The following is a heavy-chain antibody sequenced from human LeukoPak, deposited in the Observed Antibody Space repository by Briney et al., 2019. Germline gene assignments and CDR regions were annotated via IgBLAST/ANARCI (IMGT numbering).Heavy chain of an antibody. J-gene: IGHJ3*02. D-gene: IGHD2-21*02. CDR1: GFTFSSYS. Sequence: GGSLRLSCAASGFTFSSYSMNWVRQAPGKGLEWVSYISSSSSTIYYADSVKGRFTISRDNAKNSLYLQMNSLRAEDTAVYYCARDKGAYCGGDCYSPDAFDIWGQGTMVTVSS. CDR2: ISSSSSTI. V-gene: IGHV3-48*04. CDR3: ARDKGAYCGGDCYSPDAFDI.